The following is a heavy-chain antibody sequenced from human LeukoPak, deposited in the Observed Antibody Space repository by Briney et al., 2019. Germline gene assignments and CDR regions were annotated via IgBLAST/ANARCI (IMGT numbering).Heavy chain of an antibody. CDR1: GDSLSSGNFY. Sequence: SETLSLTCTVSGDSLSSGNFYWTWIRQPAGKGLEWIGRIYTNGDTSYNPSLKSRVTILLDTSQNHFSLRLSSVTATDTAVYSCARGRAGRLSASNWFDPWGHGTLVTVSS. J-gene: IGHJ5*02. D-gene: IGHD6-19*01. CDR2: IYTNGDT. CDR3: ARGRAGRLSASNWFDP. V-gene: IGHV4-61*02.